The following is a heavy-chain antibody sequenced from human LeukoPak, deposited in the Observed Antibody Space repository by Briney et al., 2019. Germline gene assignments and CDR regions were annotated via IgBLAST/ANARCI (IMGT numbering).Heavy chain of an antibody. CDR1: GGSISYY. Sequence: SETLSLTCSVSGGSISYYWVWIRQPPGKGLEWIGSIYYTWSTYYNPSLKSRFTLSLDTSNKRFSLKLNSVTAADTAVYYCARALGTGLVEYWGQGTLVTVSS. J-gene: IGHJ4*02. D-gene: IGHD2-8*02. CDR3: ARALGTGLVEY. V-gene: IGHV4-39*07. CDR2: IYYTWST.